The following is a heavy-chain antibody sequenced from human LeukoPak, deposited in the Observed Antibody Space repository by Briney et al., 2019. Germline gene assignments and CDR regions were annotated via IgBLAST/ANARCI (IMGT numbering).Heavy chain of an antibody. V-gene: IGHV3-48*01. CDR3: ARTLLYCSSGSCYPTRSDS. CDR1: GFIFTTYS. CDR2: IPSSGSSI. Sequence: QPGGSLRLSCAASGFIFTTYSMGWVRQAPGTGLEWVSHIPSSGSSICCADSVTVRFLISRDNAKSSLYLQMNSLRAEDTAVYYCARTLLYCSSGSCYPTRSDSWGQGTLVTVSS. D-gene: IGHD2-15*01. J-gene: IGHJ4*02.